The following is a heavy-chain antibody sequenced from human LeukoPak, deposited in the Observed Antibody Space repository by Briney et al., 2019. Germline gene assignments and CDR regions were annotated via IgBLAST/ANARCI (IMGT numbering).Heavy chain of an antibody. D-gene: IGHD3-10*01. V-gene: IGHV4-38-2*02. CDR3: ARDRRGFDWFDY. Sequence: PSETLSLTCTVSGYSISSGYYWGWIRQPPGKGVEWIGSIYHSGSTYYNPYLKSRVTISVETTKNQLSVKMNSVTAADTAVYYCARDRRGFDWFDYWGQGTLVTVSS. J-gene: IGHJ5*01. CDR2: IYHSGST. CDR1: GYSISSGYY.